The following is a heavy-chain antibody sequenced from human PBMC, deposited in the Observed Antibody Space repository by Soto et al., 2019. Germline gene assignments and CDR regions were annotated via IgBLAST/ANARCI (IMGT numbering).Heavy chain of an antibody. CDR2: ISCGGSNI. D-gene: IGHD3-3*01. J-gene: IGHJ4*02. Sequence: PGGSLRLSCAASGFTFGTYGMNWVRQAPGKGLEWVSHISCGGSNIYYADSVKGRFTISRDNSKNTLYLQMSSLRTDDTAVYYCARDGRHITIFGYEDYWGQGNLVTVSS. CDR1: GFTFGTYG. CDR3: ARDGRHITIFGYEDY. V-gene: IGHV3-48*01.